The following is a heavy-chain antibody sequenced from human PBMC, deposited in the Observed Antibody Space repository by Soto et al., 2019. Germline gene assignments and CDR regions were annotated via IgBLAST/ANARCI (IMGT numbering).Heavy chain of an antibody. CDR3: AAGLSRVTMIAMSY. J-gene: IGHJ4*02. CDR2: IVVGSGNT. D-gene: IGHD3-22*01. Sequence: RASVKVSCKASGFTFTSSAVQWVRQARGQRLEWIGWIVVGSGNTNYAQKFQERVTITRDMSTSTAYMELSSLRSEDTAVYYCAAGLSRVTMIAMSYWGQGTLVTVSS. CDR1: GFTFTSSA. V-gene: IGHV1-58*01.